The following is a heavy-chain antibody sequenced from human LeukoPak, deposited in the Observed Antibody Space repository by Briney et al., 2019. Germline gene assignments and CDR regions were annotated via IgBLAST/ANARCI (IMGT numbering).Heavy chain of an antibody. CDR2: LTVSGGST. J-gene: IGHJ3*02. CDR1: GFTFSTYA. D-gene: IGHD3-22*01. CDR3: AKSGLSDDSSGYYVDAFDI. Sequence: GGSLRLSCAASGFTFSTYAMTWVRPAPGKGLEWVSALTVSGGSTYYADSVKGRFTISRDNSKNTLYLQMNSLRAEDTAVYYCAKSGLSDDSSGYYVDAFDIWGQGTMVTVSS. V-gene: IGHV3-23*01.